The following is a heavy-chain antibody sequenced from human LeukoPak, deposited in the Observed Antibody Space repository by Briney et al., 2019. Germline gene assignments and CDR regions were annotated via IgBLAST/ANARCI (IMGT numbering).Heavy chain of an antibody. CDR2: IYSAGST. CDR3: AREPLLGYCSGGSCRDY. Sequence: PGGSLRLSCAASGFIVSSNYMSWVRQAPGKGLEWVSVIYSAGSTYYEDSVKGRFTISRDNSKSTLYLQMNSLRVEDTAVYYCAREPLLGYCSGGSCRDYWGQGTLVTVSS. V-gene: IGHV3-53*01. D-gene: IGHD2-15*01. J-gene: IGHJ4*02. CDR1: GFIVSSNY.